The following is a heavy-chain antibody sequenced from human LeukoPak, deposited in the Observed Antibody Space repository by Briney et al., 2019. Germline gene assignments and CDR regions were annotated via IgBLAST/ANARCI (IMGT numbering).Heavy chain of an antibody. CDR1: GFTFSNYG. J-gene: IGHJ4*02. CDR3: AKERCSGGSCYYY. V-gene: IGHV3-30*18. Sequence: PGRSLRLSCAASGFTFSNYGMHWVRQAPGKGLEWVAVISYDGSNKYYADSVKGRFTISRDNSKNTLYLQMNSLRAEDTAVYYCAKERCSGGSCYYYWGQGTLVTVSS. CDR2: ISYDGSNK. D-gene: IGHD2-15*01.